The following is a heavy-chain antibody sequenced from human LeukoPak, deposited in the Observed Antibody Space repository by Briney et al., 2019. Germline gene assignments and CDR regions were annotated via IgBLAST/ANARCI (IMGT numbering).Heavy chain of an antibody. CDR3: ARDASPYDSINWFDP. J-gene: IGHJ5*02. Sequence: GGSLRLSCAASGFTFSRYTMNWVRQVPGKGLEWVSSISGTSSYRYYAESVKGRFSISRDDATNSVYLQMNSLRVEDTAVYYCARDASPYDSINWFDPWGHGTLVTVSS. CDR1: GFTFSRYT. CDR2: ISGTSSYR. D-gene: IGHD3-3*01. V-gene: IGHV3-21*01.